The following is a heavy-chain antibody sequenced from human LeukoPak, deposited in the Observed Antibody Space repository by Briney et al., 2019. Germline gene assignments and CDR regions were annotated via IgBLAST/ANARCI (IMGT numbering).Heavy chain of an antibody. Sequence: SETLSLTCAVYGGSFSGYYWSWIRQPPGKGLEWIGEINHSGSTNYNPSLKSRVTISVDTSKNQFSLKLSSVTAADTAVYYCARHVAIFGVVPPLGPLDYWGQGTLVTVSS. CDR1: GGSFSGYY. CDR3: ARHVAIFGVVPPLGPLDY. CDR2: INHSGST. D-gene: IGHD3-3*01. J-gene: IGHJ4*02. V-gene: IGHV4-34*01.